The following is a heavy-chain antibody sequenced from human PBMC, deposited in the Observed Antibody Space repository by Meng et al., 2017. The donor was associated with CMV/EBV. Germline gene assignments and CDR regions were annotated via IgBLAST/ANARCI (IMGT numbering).Heavy chain of an antibody. V-gene: IGHV4-39*07. Sequence: GSLRLSCTVSGGSISSGDYYWSWIRQPPGKGLEWIGSIYYSGSTYYNPSLKSRVTISVDTSKNQFSLKLSSVTAADTAVYYCARDPGADIVVVPAATDAFDIWGQGTMVTVSS. CDR1: GGSISSGDYY. CDR2: IYYSGST. D-gene: IGHD2-2*01. J-gene: IGHJ3*02. CDR3: ARDPGADIVVVPAATDAFDI.